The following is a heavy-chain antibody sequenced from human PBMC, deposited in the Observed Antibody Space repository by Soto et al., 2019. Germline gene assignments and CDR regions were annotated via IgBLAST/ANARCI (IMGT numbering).Heavy chain of an antibody. J-gene: IGHJ6*02. CDR1: GYSISSGYY. D-gene: IGHD3-3*01. Sequence: SETLSLTCAVSGYSISSGYYWGWIRQPPGKGLEWIGSIYHSGSTYYNPSLKSRVTISVDTSKNQFSLKLSSVTAADTAVYYCARARSYYDFCSGYSYHYYGMDVWGQGTTVTVSS. V-gene: IGHV4-38-2*01. CDR3: ARARSYYDFCSGYSYHYYGMDV. CDR2: IYHSGST.